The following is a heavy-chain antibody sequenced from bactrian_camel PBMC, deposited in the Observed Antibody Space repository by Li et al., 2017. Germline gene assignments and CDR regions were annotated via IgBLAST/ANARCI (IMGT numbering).Heavy chain of an antibody. CDR3: TASSDY. CDR2: INNAGTKT. V-gene: IGHV3-2*01. CDR1: GFIFSNYY. Sequence: HVQLVESGGGLVQPGGSLRLSCAASGFIFSNYYMSWVRQAPGKGLEWVCGINNAGTKTYFLDSVKGRFAISRDNAKNTVSLQMNSLESEDAARYFCTASSDYWGQGTQVTVS. J-gene: IGHJ4*01.